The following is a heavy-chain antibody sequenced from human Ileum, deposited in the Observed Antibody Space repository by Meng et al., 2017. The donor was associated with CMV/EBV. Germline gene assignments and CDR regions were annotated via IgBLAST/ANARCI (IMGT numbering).Heavy chain of an antibody. CDR1: GDSVSSIGAI. D-gene: IGHD6-13*01. V-gene: IGHV6-1*01. CDR2: TYYRSKWYN. J-gene: IGHJ2*01. Sequence: HVRLQQYGPGLVSPSHTLPFTCAISGDSVSSIGAIWHWIRQSPSRGLEWLGKTYYRSKWYNDYAPSVKSRITVKLDTSKNQFSLQLNSVTPEDTAVYYCARENGYEWYFDFWGRGTLVTVSS. CDR3: ARENGYEWYFDF.